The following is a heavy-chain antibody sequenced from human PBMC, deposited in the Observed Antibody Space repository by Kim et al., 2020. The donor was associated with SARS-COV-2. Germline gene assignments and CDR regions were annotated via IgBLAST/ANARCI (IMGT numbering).Heavy chain of an antibody. V-gene: IGHV4-39*07. D-gene: IGHD3-10*01. CDR3: ARDRHLYYYGSGSQPFDY. CDR1: GGSISSSSYY. J-gene: IGHJ4*02. Sequence: SETLSLTCTVSGGSISSSSYYWGWIRQPPGKGLEWIGSIYYSGSTYYNPSLKSRVTISVDTSKNQFSLKLSSVTAADTAVYYCARDRHLYYYGSGSQPFDYWGQGTLVTVSS. CDR2: IYYSGST.